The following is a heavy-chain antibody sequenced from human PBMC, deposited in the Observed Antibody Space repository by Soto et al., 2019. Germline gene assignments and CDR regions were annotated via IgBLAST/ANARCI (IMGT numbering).Heavy chain of an antibody. CDR3: AKDITYPDYYGSGSHYYYGMDV. CDR2: ISWNSGSI. D-gene: IGHD3-10*01. CDR1: GFTFDDYA. Sequence: GGSLRLSCAASGFTFDDYAMHWVRQAPGKGLEWVSGISWNSGSIGYADSVKGRFTISRDNAKNSLYLQMNSLRAEDTALYYCAKDITYPDYYGSGSHYYYGMDVWGQGTTVTVSS. V-gene: IGHV3-9*01. J-gene: IGHJ6*02.